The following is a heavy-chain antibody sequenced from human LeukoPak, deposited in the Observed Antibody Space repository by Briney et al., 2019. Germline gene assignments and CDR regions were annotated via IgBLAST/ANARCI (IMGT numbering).Heavy chain of an antibody. CDR1: GGSFSGYY. Sequence: PSETLSLTCAVYGGSFSGYYWSWIRQPPGKGLEWIGEINHSGSTNYNPSLKSRVTISVDTSKNQFSLKLSSVTAADTAVYYCARRVRGVTDYWGQGTLVTVSS. CDR2: INHSGST. V-gene: IGHV4-34*01. D-gene: IGHD3-10*01. CDR3: ARRVRGVTDY. J-gene: IGHJ4*02.